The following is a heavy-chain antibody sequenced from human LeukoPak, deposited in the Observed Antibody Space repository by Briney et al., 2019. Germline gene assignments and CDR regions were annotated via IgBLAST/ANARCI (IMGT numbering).Heavy chain of an antibody. Sequence: GGSLRLSCAASGFTLSSYAMSWVRQAPGKGLEWVSTISGSGGSTYYADSVKGRFTISRDNSKNTLYLQMNSLRAEDTAVYYCAKGTAIFWFDPWGQGTLVTVSS. J-gene: IGHJ5*02. CDR1: GFTLSSYA. D-gene: IGHD2-21*02. V-gene: IGHV3-23*01. CDR2: ISGSGGST. CDR3: AKGTAIFWFDP.